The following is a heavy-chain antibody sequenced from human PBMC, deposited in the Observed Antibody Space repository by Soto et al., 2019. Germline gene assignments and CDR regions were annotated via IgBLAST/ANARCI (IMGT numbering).Heavy chain of an antibody. V-gene: IGHV4-34*01. J-gene: IGHJ5*02. CDR3: VRIRYQLPSSVLWLDP. CDR2: INHVGGT. D-gene: IGHD3-16*01. Sequence: SETLSLTCDVYGGFLSESYWTWIRQPPGKGLEWIGEINHVGGTNYNPSLKSRVTMSVDTSQNQFSLRLISVTAADTAMYFCVRIRYQLPSSVLWLDPWGQGTPVTVSS. CDR1: GGFLSESY.